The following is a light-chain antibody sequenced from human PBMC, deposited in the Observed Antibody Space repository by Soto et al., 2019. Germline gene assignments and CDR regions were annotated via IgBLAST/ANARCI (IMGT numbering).Light chain of an antibody. CDR1: QSLVESGDGNTA. V-gene: IGKV2-40*01. J-gene: IGKJ4*01. CDR3: QQYGSSPLT. Sequence: DSVMTRTPLSLPVTPGEPAASSCRSSQSLVESGDGNTALDWYLQKPGQSPQFLIDTPSHPATGIPDRFSGSGSGTDFTLTSRRLEPEDFAVYYCQQYGSSPLTCGGGTKVDSK. CDR2: TPS.